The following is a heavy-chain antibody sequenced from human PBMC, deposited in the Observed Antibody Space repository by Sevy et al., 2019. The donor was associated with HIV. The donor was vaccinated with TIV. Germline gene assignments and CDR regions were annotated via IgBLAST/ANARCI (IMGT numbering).Heavy chain of an antibody. CDR1: GFTFSSYA. J-gene: IGHJ4*02. V-gene: IGHV3-64D*06. Sequence: GGSLRLSCSASGFTFSSYAMHWVRQAPGKGLEYVSAISRNGGSTYYADSVKGRFTISRDNSKNTLYLQMSSLRAEDTAVYYCVTSYYFWSGYLLVFDYWGQGTLVTVSS. CDR3: VTSYYFWSGYLLVFDY. CDR2: ISRNGGST. D-gene: IGHD3-3*01.